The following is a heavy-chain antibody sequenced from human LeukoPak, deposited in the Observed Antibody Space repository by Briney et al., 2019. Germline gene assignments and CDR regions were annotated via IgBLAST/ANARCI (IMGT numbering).Heavy chain of an antibody. CDR2: IKPDGGEK. V-gene: IGHV3-7*01. CDR1: GFTFSSYG. Sequence: GGSLRLSCAVSGFTFSSYGMSWVRQAPGKGLEWVANIKPDGGEKHYVDSVKGRFTISRDNAKSSLYLQMNSLGAEDTAMYYCARGGGAFWGQGTLVTVSS. D-gene: IGHD1-26*01. CDR3: ARGGGAF. J-gene: IGHJ4*02.